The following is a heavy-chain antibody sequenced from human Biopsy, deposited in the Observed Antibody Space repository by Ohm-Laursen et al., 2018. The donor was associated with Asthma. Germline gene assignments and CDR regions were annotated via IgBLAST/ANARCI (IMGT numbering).Heavy chain of an antibody. CDR1: GFNFRSYG. J-gene: IGHJ6*02. CDR2: ISYDGTNQ. V-gene: IGHV3-30*03. D-gene: IGHD6-19*01. Sequence: SLRLSCSASGFNFRSYGMHWVRQAPGKGLEWVADISYDGTNQYYADSVKGRFTISRDSSKNTLYLQMNSLSAEDTAMYYCARAYSSGWSRGMDVWGQGTTVTVSS. CDR3: ARAYSSGWSRGMDV.